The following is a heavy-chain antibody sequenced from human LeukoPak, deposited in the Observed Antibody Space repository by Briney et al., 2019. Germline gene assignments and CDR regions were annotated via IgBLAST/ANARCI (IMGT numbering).Heavy chain of an antibody. D-gene: IGHD3-10*01. CDR3: ARARFGEVDY. V-gene: IGHV4-39*07. Sequence: SETLSLTCTVSGGSISSSTYYWGWIRQPPGKGLEWIGSIYYSGSTYYNPSLKSRVTISVDTSKNQFSLNLSSVTAADTAVYYCARARFGEVDYWGQETLVTVSS. J-gene: IGHJ4*02. CDR2: IYYSGST. CDR1: GGSISSSTYY.